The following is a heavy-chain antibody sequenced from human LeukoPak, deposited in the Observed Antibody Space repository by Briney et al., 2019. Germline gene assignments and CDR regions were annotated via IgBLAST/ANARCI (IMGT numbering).Heavy chain of an antibody. CDR3: AKDGGGYYYDSSGYYPDY. CDR1: RFTFSSYG. CDR2: ISYDGSNK. D-gene: IGHD3-22*01. Sequence: GGSLRLSCAASRFTFSSYGMHWVRQAPGKGLEWVAVISYDGSNKYYADSVKGRFTISRDNSKNTLYLQMNSLRAEDTAVYYCAKDGGGYYYDSSGYYPDYWGQGTLVTVSS. V-gene: IGHV3-30*18. J-gene: IGHJ4*02.